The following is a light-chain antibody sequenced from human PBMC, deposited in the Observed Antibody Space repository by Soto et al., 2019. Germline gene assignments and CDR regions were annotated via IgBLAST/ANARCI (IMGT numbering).Light chain of an antibody. CDR1: QSISNY. J-gene: IGKJ1*01. V-gene: IGKV1-39*01. Sequence: DIHMTQSPSSLSASVGDRVTITCRASQSISNYLDWYQLKPGKAPKLLIYAASSLQSGVPSRFSGSGSGTDFTLTISSLQAEDFATYYCHQNYNVPPWTFGQGTKVEIK. CDR3: HQNYNVPPWT. CDR2: AAS.